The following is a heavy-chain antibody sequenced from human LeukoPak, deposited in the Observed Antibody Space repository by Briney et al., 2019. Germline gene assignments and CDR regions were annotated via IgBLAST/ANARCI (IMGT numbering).Heavy chain of an antibody. CDR3: AKDRPNYFGNNGHYYRRDGDS. D-gene: IGHD3-10*01. V-gene: IGHV3-23*01. CDR1: GFTFSVYA. J-gene: IGHJ5*01. CDR2: ISGSGGLT. Sequence: GGSLRLSCAASGFTFSVYAMSWVPQAPGKGLEWFSSISGSGGLTYYAGSVKGRFTISRDNSKNTLYLQMNSLRAEDTAIYYCAKDRPNYFGNNGHYYRRDGDSWGQGTLVTVSS.